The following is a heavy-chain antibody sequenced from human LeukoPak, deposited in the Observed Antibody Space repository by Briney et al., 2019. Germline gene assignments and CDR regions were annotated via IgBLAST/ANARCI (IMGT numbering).Heavy chain of an antibody. Sequence: GGSLRLSCAASGFTFSDYWMSWVRQTSEKGLEWVANIKQDGSEIHYVDSVKGRFTISRDNAKKLLYLHMNSLRVDDTAVYYCARDKIAGPTTLDYWGQGTLVTVSS. CDR1: GFTFSDYW. V-gene: IGHV3-7*01. D-gene: IGHD1-26*01. CDR2: IKQDGSEI. J-gene: IGHJ4*02. CDR3: ARDKIAGPTTLDY.